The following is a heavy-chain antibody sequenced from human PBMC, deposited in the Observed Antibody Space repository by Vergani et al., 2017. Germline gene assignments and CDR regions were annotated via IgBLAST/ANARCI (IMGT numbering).Heavy chain of an antibody. CDR2: IYYSGST. Sequence: QVQLQESGPGLVKPSETLSLTCTVSGGSISSHYWSWIRQPPGKGLEWIGYIYYSGSTNYNPSLKSRVTISVDTSKNQFSLKLSSVTAADTAVYYCAGFPYYYDSSGYSLDYWGQGTLVPSPQ. V-gene: IGHV4-59*11. CDR3: AGFPYYYDSSGYSLDY. D-gene: IGHD3-22*01. CDR1: GGSISSHY. J-gene: IGHJ4*02.